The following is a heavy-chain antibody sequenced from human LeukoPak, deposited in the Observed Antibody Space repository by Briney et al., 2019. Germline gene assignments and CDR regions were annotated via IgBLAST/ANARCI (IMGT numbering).Heavy chain of an antibody. CDR3: ARTYYYDSSGYWLRDAFDI. CDR2: INPSGGST. Sequence: ASVKVSCKASGYTFTSYYMHWVRQAPGQGLEWMGIINPSGGSTSYAQKFQGRVTMTRDMSTSTVYMELSSLRSEDTAVYYCARTYYYDSSGYWLRDAFDIWGQGTMVTVSS. J-gene: IGHJ3*02. V-gene: IGHV1-46*01. CDR1: GYTFTSYY. D-gene: IGHD3-22*01.